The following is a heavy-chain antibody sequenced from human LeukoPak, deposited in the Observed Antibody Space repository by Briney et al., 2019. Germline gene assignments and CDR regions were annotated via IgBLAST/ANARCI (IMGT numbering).Heavy chain of an antibody. D-gene: IGHD6-6*01. CDR1: GDSVSSNSAA. V-gene: IGHV6-1*01. CDR3: ARDWAGYSSSSVYYYYGMDV. Sequence: SQTLSLTCAISGDSVSSNSAAWNWIRQSPSRGLEWLGRTYYRSKWYNDYAVSVKSRITINPDTSKNQFSLQLNSATPEDTAVYYCARDWAGYSSSSVYYYYGMDVWGQGTTVTVSS. CDR2: TYYRSKWYN. J-gene: IGHJ6*02.